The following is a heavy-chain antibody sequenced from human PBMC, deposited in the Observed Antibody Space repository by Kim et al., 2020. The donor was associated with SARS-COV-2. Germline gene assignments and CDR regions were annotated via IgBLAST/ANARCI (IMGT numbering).Heavy chain of an antibody. D-gene: IGHD2-15*01. V-gene: IGHV3-9*01. CDR2: ISWNSGSI. CDR3: AKGVPYCSGGSCYPPYY. Sequence: GGSLRLSCAASGFTFDDYAMHWVRQAPGKGLEWVSGISWNSGSIGYADSVKGRFTISRDNAKNSLYLQMNSLRAEDTALYYCAKGVPYCSGGSCYPPYY. J-gene: IGHJ6*01. CDR1: GFTFDDYA.